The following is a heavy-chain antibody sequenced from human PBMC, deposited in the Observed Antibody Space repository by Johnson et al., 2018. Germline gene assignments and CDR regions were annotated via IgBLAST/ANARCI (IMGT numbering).Heavy chain of an antibody. Sequence: QVQLVESGGGVVQPGRSLRLSYAASGFTFGRCNMHWVRQAPGKGLECVAVISLDGNKKYYADSVKGRFTISRHNSKNTLYLQMNSLRAEGAAVFYCARDSGVTGADDFWGRGTLVIVSS. CDR2: ISLDGNKK. D-gene: IGHD2-8*01. CDR1: GFTFGRCN. J-gene: IGHJ4*02. V-gene: IGHV3-30*03. CDR3: ARDSGVTGADDF.